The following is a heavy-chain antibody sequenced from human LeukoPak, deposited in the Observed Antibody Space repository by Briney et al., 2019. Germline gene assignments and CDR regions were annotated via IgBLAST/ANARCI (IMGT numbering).Heavy chain of an antibody. D-gene: IGHD6-25*01. J-gene: IGHJ3*02. CDR1: GFTFSSYG. CDR2: INGDGSST. Sequence: SGGSLRLSCAASGFTFSSYGINWVRQAPGKGLVWVSRINGDGSSTNYADSVKGRFTISRDNAKNTVYLQMNSLRAEDTAVYYCSRKRGLVPFDIWGQGTMVTVSS. V-gene: IGHV3-74*01. CDR3: SRKRGLVPFDI.